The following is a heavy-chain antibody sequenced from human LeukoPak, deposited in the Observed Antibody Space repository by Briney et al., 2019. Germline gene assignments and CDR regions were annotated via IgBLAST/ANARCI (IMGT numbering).Heavy chain of an antibody. V-gene: IGHV1-24*01. CDR3: ATNYYVSGSSDY. Sequence: ASVKVSCKVSGYTLTELSMHWVRQAPGKGLEWMGGFDPEGGETIYAQKFQGRVTMTEDTSTDTAYMELSSLRSEDTAVYYCATNYYVSGSSDYWGQGTLVTVSS. CDR2: FDPEGGET. D-gene: IGHD3-10*01. J-gene: IGHJ4*02. CDR1: GYTLTELS.